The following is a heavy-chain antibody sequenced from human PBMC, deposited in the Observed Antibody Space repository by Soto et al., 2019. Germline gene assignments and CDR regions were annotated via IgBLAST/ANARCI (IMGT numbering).Heavy chain of an antibody. J-gene: IGHJ6*02. Sequence: GESLKISCKGSGYSFTSYWISWVRQMPGKGLEWMGRIDPSDSYTNYSPSFQGHVTISADKSISTAYLQWSSLKASDTAVYYCARELRYFDWLSYYYGMDVWGQGTTVTVSS. CDR3: ARELRYFDWLSYYYGMDV. CDR2: IDPSDSYT. V-gene: IGHV5-10-1*01. CDR1: GYSFTSYW. D-gene: IGHD3-9*01.